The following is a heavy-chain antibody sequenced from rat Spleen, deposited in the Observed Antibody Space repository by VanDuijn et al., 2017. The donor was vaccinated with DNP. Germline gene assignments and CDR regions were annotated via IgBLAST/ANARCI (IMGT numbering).Heavy chain of an antibody. CDR3: ITVSDPGTYYWYFDF. V-gene: IGHV3-3*01. CDR2: INIAGST. D-gene: IGHD1-4*01. Sequence: EVQLQESGPGLVKPSQSLSLTCSVTGFSITSNYRWNWIRKFPGNKLEWMGYINIAGSTNYNPSLKSRVSITRDTSKNQLFLQVNSVTTEDTATYYCITVSDPGTYYWYFDFWGPGTMVTVSS. J-gene: IGHJ1*01. CDR1: GFSITSNYR.